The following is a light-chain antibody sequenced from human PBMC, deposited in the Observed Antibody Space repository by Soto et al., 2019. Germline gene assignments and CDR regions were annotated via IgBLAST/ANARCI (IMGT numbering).Light chain of an antibody. V-gene: IGLV1-40*01. Sequence: QSVLTQPPSVSGAPGQRVTISCTGSSSNIGAGYDVHWYQQFPGTAPKLLIYGNNNRPSGVPDRFSGSKSGTSASLAITGLQAEDEADYYCQSYDSSLSGYVVFGGGTQLTVL. CDR2: GNN. J-gene: IGLJ2*01. CDR3: QSYDSSLSGYVV. CDR1: SSNIGAGYD.